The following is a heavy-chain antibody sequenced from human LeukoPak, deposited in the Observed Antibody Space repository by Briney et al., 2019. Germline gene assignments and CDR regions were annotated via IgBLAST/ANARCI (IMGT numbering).Heavy chain of an antibody. CDR3: ARLRRVGATPFDY. J-gene: IGHJ4*02. CDR1: GGSISSNSYY. D-gene: IGHD1-26*01. Sequence: ASETLSLTCTVSGGSISSNSYYWGWIRQPPGKGLEWIGSIYYSGSTYYNPSLKSRVTISVDTSKNQFSLKLSSVTAADTAVYYCARLRRVGATPFDYWGQGTLVTVSS. CDR2: IYYSGST. V-gene: IGHV4-39*01.